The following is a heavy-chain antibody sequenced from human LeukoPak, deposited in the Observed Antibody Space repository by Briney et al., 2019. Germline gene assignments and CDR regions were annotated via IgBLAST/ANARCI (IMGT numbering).Heavy chain of an antibody. CDR1: GGSISSGGYY. D-gene: IGHD3-3*01. CDR2: IYYSGST. Sequence: SETLSLTCTVSGGSISSGGYYWSWIRQHPGKGLEWIGYIYYSGSTYYNPSLKSRVTISVDTSKNQFSLKLSSVTAAATAVYYCARTVEWYVDYWGQGTLVTVSS. J-gene: IGHJ4*02. CDR3: ARTVEWYVDY. V-gene: IGHV4-31*03.